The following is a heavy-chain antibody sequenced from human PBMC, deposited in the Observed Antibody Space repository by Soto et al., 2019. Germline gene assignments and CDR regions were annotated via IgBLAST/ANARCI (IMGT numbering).Heavy chain of an antibody. V-gene: IGHV1-2*02. J-gene: IGHJ5*02. Sequence: ASVKVSCKASGYTFTGYYMHWVRQAPGQGPEWMGWINPNSGGTNYAQKFQGRVTMTRDTSISTAYMELSRLRSDDTAVYYCARGGLDYDILTGTRGPWFDPWGQGTLATVSS. CDR1: GYTFTGYY. CDR3: ARGGLDYDILTGTRGPWFDP. CDR2: INPNSGGT. D-gene: IGHD3-9*01.